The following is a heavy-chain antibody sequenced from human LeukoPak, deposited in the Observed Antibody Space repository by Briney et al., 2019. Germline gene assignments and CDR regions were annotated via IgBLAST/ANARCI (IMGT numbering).Heavy chain of an antibody. Sequence: GESLKISCKGSGYSFTSYWIGWVRQMPGKGLEWMGIIYPGDSDTRYSPSFQGQVTISADKSISTAYLQWSSLKASGTAMYYCARPHCSSTSCYAYFDYWGQGTLVTVSS. CDR1: GYSFTSYW. J-gene: IGHJ4*02. V-gene: IGHV5-51*01. D-gene: IGHD2-2*01. CDR2: IYPGDSDT. CDR3: ARPHCSSTSCYAYFDY.